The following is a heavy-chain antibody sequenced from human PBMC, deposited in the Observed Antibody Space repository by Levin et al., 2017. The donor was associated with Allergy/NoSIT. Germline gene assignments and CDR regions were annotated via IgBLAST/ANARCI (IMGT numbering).Heavy chain of an antibody. CDR1: GGPFRSGSYY. CDR2: IYYSGSP. J-gene: IGHJ5*02. V-gene: IGHV4-30-4*01. D-gene: IGHD3-10*01. Sequence: SQTLSLPCTVSGGPFRSGSYYWRWIRQPPGKGLEWIGYIYYSGSPYYNPSLKSRVSISVDSSRNQFSLKLSSVTAADPAVYYCTRGLGFYGSGNHWGWFDPWGQGTLVTVNS. CDR3: TRGLGFYGSGNHWGWFDP.